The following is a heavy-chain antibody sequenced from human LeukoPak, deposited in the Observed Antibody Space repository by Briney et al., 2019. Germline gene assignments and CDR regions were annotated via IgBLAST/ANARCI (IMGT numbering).Heavy chain of an antibody. V-gene: IGHV4-4*07. CDR2: IYTSGIT. CDR1: GGFISSYY. CDR3: ARGNYYSDNSGYYPWHLDL. D-gene: IGHD3-22*01. J-gene: IGHJ2*01. Sequence: SETLSLTCSVSGGFISSYYWSWIRQPAGKGLEWIGRIYTSGITHYNPSLKSRVTMSVDTSRNQFSLKLSSVTAADTAVCYCARGNYYSDNSGYYPWHLDLWGRGTLVTVSS.